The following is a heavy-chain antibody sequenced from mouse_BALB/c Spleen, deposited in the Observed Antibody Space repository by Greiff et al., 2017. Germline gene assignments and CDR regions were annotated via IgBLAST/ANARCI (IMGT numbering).Heavy chain of an antibody. Sequence: DVKLVESGGGLVKPGGSLKLSCAASGFTFSSYTMSWVRQTPEKRLEWVATISSGGSYTYYPDSVKGRFTISRDNAKNTLYLQMSSLKSEDTAMYYCTRDGGYWGQGTSVTVSS. CDR1: GFTFSSYT. CDR3: TRDGGY. V-gene: IGHV5-6-4*01. J-gene: IGHJ4*01. CDR2: ISSGGSYT.